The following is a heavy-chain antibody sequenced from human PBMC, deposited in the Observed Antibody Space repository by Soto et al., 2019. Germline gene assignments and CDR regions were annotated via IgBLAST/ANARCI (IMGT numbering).Heavy chain of an antibody. CDR3: ARKCGALRYRARERYCSNASGFDL. CDR2: ITDTGST. V-gene: IGHV4-34*01. D-gene: IGHD2-2*01. Sequence: XATLSLAFAVYGGSVSAYYWSWIRQPPGKGLEWIGEITDTGSTNYNPSLKSRITISVDTSKNQFSLKLSSVTAADTAVYYCARKCGALRYRARERYCSNASGFDLCGQRTLVTVSS. J-gene: IGHJ4*02. CDR1: GGSVSAYY.